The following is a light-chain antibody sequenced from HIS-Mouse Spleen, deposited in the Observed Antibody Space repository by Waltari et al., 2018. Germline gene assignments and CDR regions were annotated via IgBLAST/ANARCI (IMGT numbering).Light chain of an antibody. V-gene: IGLV2-14*03. J-gene: IGLJ2*01. CDR1: SSDVGGSNY. Sequence: QSALTQPASVSGSPGQSLTISCTGPSSDVGGSNYVSWYQQHPGKAPKLMIYDVSNRPSGVSNRFSGSNSGNTATLTISRVEAGDEADYYCQVWDSSSDHVVFGGGTKLTVL. CDR2: DVS. CDR3: QVWDSSSDHVV.